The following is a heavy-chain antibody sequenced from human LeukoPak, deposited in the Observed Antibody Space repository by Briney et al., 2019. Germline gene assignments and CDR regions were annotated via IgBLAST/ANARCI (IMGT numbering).Heavy chain of an antibody. V-gene: IGHV1-46*01. CDR2: IYPRDGST. J-gene: IGHJ4*02. CDR3: ARDQEGFDY. Sequence: ASVRVSCKASGYTFTSNYIHWVRQAPGQGLEWMGMIYPRDGSTSYAQKFQGRVTVTRDTSTGTVHMELSGLRSEDTAVYYCARDQEGFDYWGQGTLVTVSS. CDR1: GYTFTSNY.